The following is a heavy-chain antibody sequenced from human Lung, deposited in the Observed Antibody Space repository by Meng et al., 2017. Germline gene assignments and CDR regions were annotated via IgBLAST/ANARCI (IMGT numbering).Heavy chain of an antibody. J-gene: IGHJ4*02. CDR1: GGSFSDYY. Sequence: QVPLQQWGEGLLSPSQTLSLTCVVSGGSFSDYYWSGIRQPPGKGLEWIGEINHSGSTNYNPSLESRATISVDTSQNNLSLKLSSVTAADSAVYYCARGPTTMAHDFDYWGQGTLVTVSS. V-gene: IGHV4-34*01. CDR2: INHSGST. CDR3: ARGPTTMAHDFDY. D-gene: IGHD4-11*01.